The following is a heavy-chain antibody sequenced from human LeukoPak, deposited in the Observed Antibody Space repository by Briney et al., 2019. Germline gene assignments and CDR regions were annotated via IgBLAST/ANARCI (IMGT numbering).Heavy chain of an antibody. D-gene: IGHD6-13*01. J-gene: IGHJ3*02. Sequence: PSETLSLTCTVSGGSISSYYWSWIRQPAGKGLEWIGRIYTSGSTNYNPSLKSRLTISVDKSKNQSSLKLSSVTAADTAVYYCASVPYSSSRYAFDIWGQGTMVTVSS. V-gene: IGHV4-4*07. CDR1: GGSISSYY. CDR3: ASVPYSSSRYAFDI. CDR2: IYTSGST.